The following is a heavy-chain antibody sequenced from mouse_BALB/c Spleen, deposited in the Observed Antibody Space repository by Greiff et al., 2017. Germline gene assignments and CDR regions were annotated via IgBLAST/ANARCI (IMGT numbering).Heavy chain of an antibody. Sequence: VQLQQSGPELVKPGASVRISCKASGYTFTSYYIHWVKQRPGQGLEWIGWIYPGNVNTKYNEKFKGQATLTADKSSSTAYMQLSSLTSEDSAVYFCARPDYRYDGRPRFAYWGQGTLVTVSA. D-gene: IGHD2-14*01. CDR2: IYPGNVNT. J-gene: IGHJ3*01. CDR3: ARPDYRYDGRPRFAY. CDR1: GYTFTSYY. V-gene: IGHV1S56*01.